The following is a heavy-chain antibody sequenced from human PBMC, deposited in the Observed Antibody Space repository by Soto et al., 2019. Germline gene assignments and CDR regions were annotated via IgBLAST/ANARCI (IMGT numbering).Heavy chain of an antibody. V-gene: IGHV1-2*02. CDR1: GYTFSGYY. Sequence: QVQLVQSGAEVKKPGASVKVSCKTSGYTFSGYYIHWVRQAPGKGLEWVGWINPNTGVKKNEQKFQGRVTMTMETSINTAYMELSSLRSDDTAVYYCARAFPNYDSSAHYWVQGTLVTVSS. D-gene: IGHD3-22*01. J-gene: IGHJ4*02. CDR2: INPNTGVK. CDR3: ARAFPNYDSSAHY.